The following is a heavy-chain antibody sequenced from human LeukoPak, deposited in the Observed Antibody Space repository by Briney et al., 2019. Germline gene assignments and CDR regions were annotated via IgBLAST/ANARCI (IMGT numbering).Heavy chain of an antibody. J-gene: IGHJ3*02. D-gene: IGHD3-10*01. CDR3: ARAHVLLWFGELDAFDI. CDR2: IYTSGST. CDR1: GGSISSGSYY. V-gene: IGHV4-61*02. Sequence: PSETLSLTCTVSGGSISSGSYYWSWIRQPAGKGLEWIGRIYTSGSTNYNPSLKSRVTISVDTSKNQFSLKLSSVTAADTAVYYCARAHVLLWFGELDAFDIWGQGTMVTVSS.